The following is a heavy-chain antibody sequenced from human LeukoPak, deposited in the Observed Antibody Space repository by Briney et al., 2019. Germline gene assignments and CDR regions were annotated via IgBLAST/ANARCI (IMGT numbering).Heavy chain of an antibody. Sequence: ESLKISCKGSGYSFTSYWIGWVRQMPGKGLEWMGIIYPGDSDTRYSPSFQGQVTISADKSISTAYLQWSSLKASDTAMYYCARTASSSWTYNWFDPWGQGTLVTVSS. CDR1: GYSFTSYW. D-gene: IGHD6-13*01. CDR2: IYPGDSDT. V-gene: IGHV5-51*01. J-gene: IGHJ5*02. CDR3: ARTASSSWTYNWFDP.